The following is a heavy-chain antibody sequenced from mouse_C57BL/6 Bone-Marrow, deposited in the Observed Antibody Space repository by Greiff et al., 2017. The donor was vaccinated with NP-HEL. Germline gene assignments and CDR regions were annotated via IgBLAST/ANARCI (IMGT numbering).Heavy chain of an antibody. CDR3: AREEFDGYRGGYAMDY. D-gene: IGHD2-3*01. J-gene: IGHJ4*01. CDR2: IDPSDSYT. Sequence: QVQLQQPGAELVMPGASVKLSCKASGYTFTSYWMHWVKQRPGQGLEWIGEIDPSDSYTNYNQKLKGKSTLTVDKSSSTAYLQLSSLTSEDSAVYYCAREEFDGYRGGYAMDYWGQGTSVTVSS. CDR1: GYTFTSYW. V-gene: IGHV1-69*01.